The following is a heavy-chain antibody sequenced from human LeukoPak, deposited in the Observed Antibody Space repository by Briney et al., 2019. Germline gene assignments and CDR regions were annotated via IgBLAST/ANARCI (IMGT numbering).Heavy chain of an antibody. CDR3: ARKSGYPRDY. J-gene: IGHJ4*02. Sequence: SETLSLTCIVSGGSISSYYWSWIRQSPGKGLEWIGYIYYSGSTNYNPSLKSRVTISVDTSKKQFSLKLSSVTAADTAVYYCARKSGYPRDYWGQGTLVTVSS. V-gene: IGHV4-59*12. D-gene: IGHD5-12*01. CDR1: GGSISSYY. CDR2: IYYSGST.